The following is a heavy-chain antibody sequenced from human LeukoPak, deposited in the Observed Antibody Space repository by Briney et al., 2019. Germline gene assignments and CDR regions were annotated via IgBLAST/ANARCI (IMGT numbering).Heavy chain of an antibody. CDR2: ISSSSSTI. J-gene: IGHJ4*02. Sequence: PGGSLRLSCAASGFTFSSYSMNWVRQAPGKGLEWVSYISSSSSTIYYADSVKGRFTISRDNAKISLYLQMNSLRAEDTAVYYCARVLDDFWSGYYTSVFDYWGQGTLVTVSS. CDR1: GFTFSSYS. CDR3: ARVLDDFWSGYYTSVFDY. D-gene: IGHD3-3*01. V-gene: IGHV3-48*01.